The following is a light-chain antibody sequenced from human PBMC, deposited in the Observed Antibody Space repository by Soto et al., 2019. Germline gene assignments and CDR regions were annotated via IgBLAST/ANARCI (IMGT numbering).Light chain of an antibody. CDR1: QSISSW. Sequence: TLSASVGDRFTITCRASQSISSWLAWFQQKPGKAPKLLMYDASSLEGGVPSRFSGSGSGTEFTLTISSLQPDDFATYYCQHYNSYSEAFGQGTKVDIK. CDR2: DAS. V-gene: IGKV1-5*01. J-gene: IGKJ1*01. CDR3: QHYNSYSEA.